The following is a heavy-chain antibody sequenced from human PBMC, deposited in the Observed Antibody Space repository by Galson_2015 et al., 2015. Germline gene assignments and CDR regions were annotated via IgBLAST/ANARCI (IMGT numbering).Heavy chain of an antibody. CDR1: GFTFSTYG. J-gene: IGHJ6*02. D-gene: IGHD3-3*02. CDR2: ITGSSSII. V-gene: IGHV3-48*02. CDR3: TRDRVGREIHFSVYYYAMDV. Sequence: SLRLSCAASGFTFSTYGMNWVRQAPGKGLEWISFITGSSSIIHYADSVRGRFTISRDNDKNSVYLQMNSLRDEDTAVYYCTRDRVGREIHFSVYYYAMDVWGQGTTVTVSS.